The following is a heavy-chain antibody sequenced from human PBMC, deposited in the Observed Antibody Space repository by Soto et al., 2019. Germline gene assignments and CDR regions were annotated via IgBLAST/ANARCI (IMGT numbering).Heavy chain of an antibody. CDR3: ARGSLTGTTRYYYYYMDV. CDR2: INPNSGGT. J-gene: IGHJ6*03. D-gene: IGHD1-7*01. CDR1: GYTSSGYY. V-gene: IGHV1-2*04. Sequence: ASVKVVCTASGYTSSGYYMRWVRQAPGQGLEWMGWINPNSGGTNYAQKFQGWVTMTRDTSISTAYMELSSLRSDDTAVYYCARGSLTGTTRYYYYYMDVWGKGTTVTVSS.